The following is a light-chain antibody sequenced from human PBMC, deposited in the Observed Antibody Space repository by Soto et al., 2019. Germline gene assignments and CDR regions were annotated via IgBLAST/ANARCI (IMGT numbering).Light chain of an antibody. CDR2: AAS. J-gene: IGKJ1*01. Sequence: DIQMTQSPSSLSASVGDRVTITCRASQGISKYLAWDQQKPGKVPKLLIYAASTLHSGVPSRFSGSGSGTDFTLPISSLKPEDVATYYCQKYHSAPRTFGQGTKVESK. CDR3: QKYHSAPRT. CDR1: QGISKY. V-gene: IGKV1-27*01.